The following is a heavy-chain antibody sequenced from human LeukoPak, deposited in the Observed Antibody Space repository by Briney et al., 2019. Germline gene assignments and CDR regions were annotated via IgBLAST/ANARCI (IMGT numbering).Heavy chain of an antibody. J-gene: IGHJ6*03. D-gene: IGHD1-26*01. Sequence: ASVKVSCKASGYTFTGYYMHWVRQAPGQGLEWMGWINPNSGGTNYAQKFQGRVTMTRDTSISTAYMELSRLRSDDTAVYYCARRTKKSGSYSYYYYMDVWGKGTTVTVSS. V-gene: IGHV1-2*02. CDR1: GYTFTGYY. CDR3: ARRTKKSGSYSYYYYMDV. CDR2: INPNSGGT.